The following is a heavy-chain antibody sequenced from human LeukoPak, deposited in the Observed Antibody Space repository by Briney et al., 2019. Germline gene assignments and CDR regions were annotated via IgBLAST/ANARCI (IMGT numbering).Heavy chain of an antibody. J-gene: IGHJ6*02. CDR2: INHSGST. CDR3: ARDSGGDYAYYYGMDV. V-gene: IGHV4-34*01. Sequence: SETLSLTCAVYGGSFSGYYWSWIRQPPGKGLEWIGEINHSGSTNYNPSLKSRVTISVDTSKNQFSLKLNSVTASDTAVYYCARDSGGDYAYYYGMDVWGQGTTVTVSS. D-gene: IGHD4-17*01. CDR1: GGSFSGYY.